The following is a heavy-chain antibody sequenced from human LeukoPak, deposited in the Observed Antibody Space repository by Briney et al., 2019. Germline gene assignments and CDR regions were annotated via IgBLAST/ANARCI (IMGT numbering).Heavy chain of an antibody. CDR3: AKGEYSRTSYYHYYMDV. D-gene: IGHD6-6*01. CDR2: SHYSGDT. CDR1: SVSISSHD. V-gene: IGHV4-59*11. J-gene: IGHJ6*03. Sequence: SETLSLTCTVSSVSISSHDWSWIRQSPGKGLEWIGYSHYSGDTSYNPSLKSRVTISLDTSKNQFSLRLSSVTAADTAVYFCAKGEYSRTSYYHYYMDVWRKGTTVTVSS.